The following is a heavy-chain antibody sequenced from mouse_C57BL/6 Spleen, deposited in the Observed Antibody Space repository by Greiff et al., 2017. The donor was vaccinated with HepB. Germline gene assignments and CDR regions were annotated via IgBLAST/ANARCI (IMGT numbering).Heavy chain of an antibody. J-gene: IGHJ4*01. CDR3: ARMVTRDYAMDY. CDR1: GYTFTDYY. D-gene: IGHD2-3*01. Sequence: EVQLQQSGPELVKPGASVKISCKASGYTFTDYYMNWVKQSHGKSLEWIGDINPNNGGTSYNQKFKGKATLTVDKSSSTAYMELRSLTSEDSAVYYCARMVTRDYAMDYWGQGTSVTVSS. V-gene: IGHV1-26*01. CDR2: INPNNGGT.